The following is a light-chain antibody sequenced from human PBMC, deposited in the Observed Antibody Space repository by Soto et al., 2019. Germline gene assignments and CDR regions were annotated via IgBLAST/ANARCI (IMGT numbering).Light chain of an antibody. CDR3: CSFAVGSTLV. V-gene: IGLV2-23*01. CDR2: EGS. CDR1: SSDVGTYNL. J-gene: IGLJ2*01. Sequence: QSALTQPASVSGSPGQSITISYTGTSSDVGTYNLVSWHQHHPGKAPKLIIYEGSKRPSGVSNRFSGSKSGNTASLTISGLQAEDEADYYCCSFAVGSTLVFGGGTKVTVL.